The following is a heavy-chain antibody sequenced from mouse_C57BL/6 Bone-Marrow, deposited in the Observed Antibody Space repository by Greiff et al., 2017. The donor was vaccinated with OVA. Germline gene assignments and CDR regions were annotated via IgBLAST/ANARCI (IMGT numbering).Heavy chain of an antibody. J-gene: IGHJ1*03. CDR2: ISSGGSYT. CDR3: ARRWLLLWYFDV. D-gene: IGHD2-3*01. V-gene: IGHV5-6*01. CDR1: GFTFSSYG. Sequence: EVQGVESGGDLVKPGGSLKLSCAASGFTFSSYGMSWVRQTPDKRLEWVATISSGGSYTYYPDSVKGRFTISRDNAKNTLYLQMSSLKSEDTAMYYCARRWLLLWYFDVWGTGTTVTVSS.